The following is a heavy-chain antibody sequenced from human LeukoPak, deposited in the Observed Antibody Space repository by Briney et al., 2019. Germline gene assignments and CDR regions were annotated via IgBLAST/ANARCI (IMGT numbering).Heavy chain of an antibody. D-gene: IGHD4-17*01. CDR2: ISDSGGST. CDR3: ARDYADYVGFFFFDH. CDR1: GFAFTNYA. J-gene: IGHJ4*02. Sequence: GGSLRLSCAASGFAFTNYAMNWVRLAPGKGLEWVSSISDSGGSTYYADSAKGRFTISRDNSKNTLYLQMDSLRAEDTAVCYCARDYADYVGFFFFDHWGQGTLVTVSS. V-gene: IGHV3-23*01.